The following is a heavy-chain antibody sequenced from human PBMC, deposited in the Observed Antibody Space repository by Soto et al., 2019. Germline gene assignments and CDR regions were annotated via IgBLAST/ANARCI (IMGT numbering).Heavy chain of an antibody. CDR3: ARGGWRQIDY. J-gene: IGHJ4*02. V-gene: IGHV4-59*08. Sequence: QVQLQESGPGLVKPSETLSLTCSVSGGSIGSYYWSWIRQPPGKGLEWIGYIYYSVSTNYNPYLKSRVSKSVDTSKTLSSLKLICVTDADTAVYYCARGGWRQIDYWGQGTLVTVSS. D-gene: IGHD3-3*01. CDR1: GGSIGSYY. CDR2: IYYSVST.